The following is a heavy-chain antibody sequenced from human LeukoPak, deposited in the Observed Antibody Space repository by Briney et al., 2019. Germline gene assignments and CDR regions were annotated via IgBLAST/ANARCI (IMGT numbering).Heavy chain of an antibody. J-gene: IGHJ4*02. D-gene: IGHD6-6*01. Sequence: PGGSLRLSCVASGFIFSDYGMHWVRQAPGKGLEWVANIKQDGNEKYYVDSVKGRFTISRDNAKNSLYLQMNSLRAEDTAVYYCARDRSLASWGQGTLVTVSS. CDR3: ARDRSLAS. V-gene: IGHV3-7*01. CDR2: IKQDGNEK. CDR1: GFIFSDYG.